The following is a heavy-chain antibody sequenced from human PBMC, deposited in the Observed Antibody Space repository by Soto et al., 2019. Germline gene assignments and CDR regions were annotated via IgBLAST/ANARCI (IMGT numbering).Heavy chain of an antibody. CDR1: GFSLSTSGMC. V-gene: IGHV2-70*01. J-gene: IGHJ6*02. CDR2: IDWDDDK. D-gene: IGHD3-22*01. CDR3: ARSEKGSYDSSGYDYYYYGMDV. Sequence: SGPTLVNPTPTLTLTCTFSGFSLSTSGMCVSWIRQPPGKALEWLALIDWDDDKYYSTSLKTRLTISKDTSKNQVVLTMTNMDPVDTATYYCARSEKGSYDSSGYDYYYYGMDVWGQGTTVTVS.